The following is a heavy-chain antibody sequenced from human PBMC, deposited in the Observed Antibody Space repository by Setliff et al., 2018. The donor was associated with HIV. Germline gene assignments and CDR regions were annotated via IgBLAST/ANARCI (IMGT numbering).Heavy chain of an antibody. V-gene: IGHV1-46*01. CDR2: INPRDGST. J-gene: IGHJ4*02. CDR3: ARAPFTSGHYGADY. Sequence: ASVKVSCKASGYTLTDHYIHWVRQAPGQGLEWMGRINPRDGSTGYAQRFQGRVTMTRDTSRGTVYMELRSLRSEDTAVYCCARAPFTSGHYGADYWGQGTRVTVSS. CDR1: GYTLTDHY. D-gene: IGHD3-10*01.